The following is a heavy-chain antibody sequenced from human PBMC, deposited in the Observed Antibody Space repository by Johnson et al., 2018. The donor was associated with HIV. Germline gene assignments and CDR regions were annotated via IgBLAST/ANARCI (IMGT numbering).Heavy chain of an antibody. J-gene: IGHJ3*01. CDR3: ARDTGGYCSGYLHAFDV. Sequence: QVQLVESGGGVVQPGRSLRLSCAASGFTFSTYAMHWVRQAPGKGLEWVAVISYDGSNKYYADSGKGRFTISRDNSKNTLYLQMNSLRAEDTAMYYCARDTGGYCSGYLHAFDVWGQGTVVTVSS. V-gene: IGHV3-30*14. CDR1: GFTFSTYA. D-gene: IGHD2-15*01. CDR2: ISYDGSNK.